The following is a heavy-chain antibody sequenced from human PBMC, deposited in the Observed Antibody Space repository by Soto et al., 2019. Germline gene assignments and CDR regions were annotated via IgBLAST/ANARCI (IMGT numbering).Heavy chain of an antibody. J-gene: IGHJ6*02. CDR3: ARDVAPSTYDFWSTYGMDV. Sequence: GSLRLSCAASGFTFSSYSMNWVRQAPGKGLEWVSSISSSSSYIYYADSVKGRFTISRDNAKNSLYLQMNSLRAEDTAVYYCARDVAPSTYDFWSTYGMDVWGQGTTVTVSS. CDR1: GFTFSSYS. CDR2: ISSSSSYI. D-gene: IGHD3-3*01. V-gene: IGHV3-21*01.